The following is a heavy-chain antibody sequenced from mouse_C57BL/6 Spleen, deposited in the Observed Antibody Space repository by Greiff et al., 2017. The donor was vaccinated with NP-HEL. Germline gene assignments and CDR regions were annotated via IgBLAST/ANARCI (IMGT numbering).Heavy chain of an antibody. CDR3: ERAGEGDYPAWFAY. CDR1: GYTFTDYY. J-gene: IGHJ3*01. Sequence: QVQLQQSGAELVRPGASVKLSCKASGYTFTDYYINWVKQRPGQGLEWIARIYPGSGNTYYNEKFKGKATLTAEKSSSTAYMQLISLTSEDSAVYVCERAGEGDYPAWFAYWGQGTLVTVSA. CDR2: IYPGSGNT. D-gene: IGHD2-13*01. V-gene: IGHV1-76*01.